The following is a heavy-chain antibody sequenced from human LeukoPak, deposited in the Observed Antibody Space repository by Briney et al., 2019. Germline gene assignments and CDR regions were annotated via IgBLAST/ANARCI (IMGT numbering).Heavy chain of an antibody. J-gene: IGHJ4*02. CDR3: TRRGSTGTTDY. V-gene: IGHV3-73*01. Sequence: GGSLRLSCAASGFTFSGSAMHWVRQASGKGLAWVGRIRSKANSYATAYAASVKGRFTISRDDSKNTAYLQMNSLKTEDTAVYYCTRRGSTGTTDYWGQGTLVTVSS. D-gene: IGHD1-1*01. CDR2: IRSKANSYAT. CDR1: GFTFSGSA.